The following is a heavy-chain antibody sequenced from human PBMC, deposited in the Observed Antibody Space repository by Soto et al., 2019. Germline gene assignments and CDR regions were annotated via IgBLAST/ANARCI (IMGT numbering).Heavy chain of an antibody. J-gene: IGHJ6*02. V-gene: IGHV5-51*01. Sequence: AGESLKICCKGSGYSFTSYWIGWVRQMPGKGLEWMGIIYPGDSDTRYSPSFQGQVTISADKSISTAYLQWSSLKASDTAMYYCARLGWSRALYYYYGMDVWGQGTTVTVSS. D-gene: IGHD6-19*01. CDR1: GYSFTSYW. CDR3: ARLGWSRALYYYYGMDV. CDR2: IYPGDSDT.